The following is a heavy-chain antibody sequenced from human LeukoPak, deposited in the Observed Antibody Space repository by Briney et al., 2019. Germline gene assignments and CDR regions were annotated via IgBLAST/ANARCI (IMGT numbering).Heavy chain of an antibody. CDR2: ISSSGSTI. J-gene: IGHJ3*02. Sequence: GGSLRLSCAASGFTFSDYYMSWIRQAPGKGLEWVSYISSSGSTIYYADSVKGRFTISRDNAKNSLYLQMNSLGAEDTAVYHCARTSSTVFGFDIWGQGTMVTVSS. CDR3: ARTSSTVFGFDI. CDR1: GFTFSDYY. D-gene: IGHD4-17*01. V-gene: IGHV3-11*04.